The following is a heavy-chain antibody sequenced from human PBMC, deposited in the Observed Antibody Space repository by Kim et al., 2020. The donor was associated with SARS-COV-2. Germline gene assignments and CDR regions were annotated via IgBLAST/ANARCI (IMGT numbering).Heavy chain of an antibody. CDR3: ARELRYFDWSPYYFDY. Sequence: SVKVSCKASGGTFSSYAISWVRQAPGQGLEWMGGIIPIFGTANYAQKFQGRVTITADESTSTAYMELSSLRSGDTAVYYCARELRYFDWSPYYFDYWGQGTLVTVSS. CDR2: IIPIFGTA. D-gene: IGHD3-9*01. V-gene: IGHV1-69*13. J-gene: IGHJ4*02. CDR1: GGTFSSYA.